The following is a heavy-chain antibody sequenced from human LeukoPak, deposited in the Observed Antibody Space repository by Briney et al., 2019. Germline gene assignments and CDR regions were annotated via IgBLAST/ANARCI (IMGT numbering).Heavy chain of an antibody. CDR3: ARTTRITYYDFWSGYPFDY. CDR2: IYHSGST. J-gene: IGHJ4*02. CDR1: GYSISSGYY. V-gene: IGHV4-38-2*01. Sequence: SETLSLTCSVSGYSISSGYYWGWIRQPPGKGLEWIGSIYHSGSTYYNPSLKSRVTISVDTSKNQFSLKVSSVTAADTAVYYCARTTRITYYDFWSGYPFDYWGQGTLVTVSS. D-gene: IGHD3-3*01.